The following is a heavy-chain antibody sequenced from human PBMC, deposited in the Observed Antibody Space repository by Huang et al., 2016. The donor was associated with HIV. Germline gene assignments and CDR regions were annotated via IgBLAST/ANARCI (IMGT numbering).Heavy chain of an antibody. V-gene: IGHV3-30*02. J-gene: IGHJ6*03. CDR3: AKTAGDSSSWYDYYYYMDV. D-gene: IGHD6-19*01. Sequence: QVELVESGGGVVQPGGSLRLSCAASGFIFSNYGMHWGRQAPGKGLEWVAFIRYDGIKTYYADSVKGRFNSTRDNSKNTLYLHMNRLRLEDTATYYCAKTAGDSSSWYDYYYYMDVWGRGTTVTVSS. CDR2: IRYDGIKT. CDR1: GFIFSNYG.